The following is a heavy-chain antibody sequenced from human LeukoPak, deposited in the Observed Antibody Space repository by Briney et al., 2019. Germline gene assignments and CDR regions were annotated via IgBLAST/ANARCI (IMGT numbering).Heavy chain of an antibody. Sequence: GGSLRLSCAASGFTFSSYWMSWVRQAPGKGLEWVANIKQDGSEKYYVDSVKGRFTISRDNAKNSLYLQMNSLRAEDTAVYYCARSASTYDSSGYDYWGQGTLVTVSS. J-gene: IGHJ4*02. V-gene: IGHV3-7*01. CDR2: IKQDGSEK. CDR1: GFTFSSYW. CDR3: ARSASTYDSSGYDY. D-gene: IGHD3-22*01.